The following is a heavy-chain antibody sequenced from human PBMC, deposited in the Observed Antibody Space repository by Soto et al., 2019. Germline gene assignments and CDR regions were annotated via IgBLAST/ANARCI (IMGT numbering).Heavy chain of an antibody. V-gene: IGHV3-30*18. J-gene: IGHJ6*02. CDR1: GFTFSSYG. Sequence: PGGSLRLSCAASGFTFSSYGIHWVRQAPGKGLEWVAVISYDGSNKYYADSVKGRFTISRDNSKNTLYLQMNSLRAEDTAVYYCAKETSRPRYYDILTGGAGKNYGMDVWGQGTTVTVSS. D-gene: IGHD3-9*01. CDR2: ISYDGSNK. CDR3: AKETSRPRYYDILTGGAGKNYGMDV.